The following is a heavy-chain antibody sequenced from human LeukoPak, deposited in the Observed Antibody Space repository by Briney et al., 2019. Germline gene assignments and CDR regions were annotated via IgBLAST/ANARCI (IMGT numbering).Heavy chain of an antibody. CDR3: ARDPKGFGESNDEAFDI. CDR1: GGTFSSYA. Sequence: GASVKVSCKASGGTFSSYAISWVRQAPGQGLEWMGGIIPIFGTANYAQKFQGRVTITADESTSTAYMELSSLRSEDTAVYYCARDPKGFGESNDEAFDIWGQGTMVTVSS. D-gene: IGHD3-10*01. CDR2: IIPIFGTA. J-gene: IGHJ3*02. V-gene: IGHV1-69*13.